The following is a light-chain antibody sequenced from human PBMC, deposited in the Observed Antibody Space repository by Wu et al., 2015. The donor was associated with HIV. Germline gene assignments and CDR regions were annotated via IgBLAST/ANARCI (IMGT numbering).Light chain of an antibody. CDR2: GAS. CDR3: QQYGSAIFT. J-gene: IGKJ3*01. Sequence: EIVLTQSPGTLSLSPGERATLSCRASRRVSSSYLAWYQQKPGQAPRLLIYGASSRATGIPDRFSGSGSGTDFTLTISRLEPEDCAVYYCQQYGSAIFTFGPGTKVDIK. V-gene: IGKV3-20*01. CDR1: RRVSSSY.